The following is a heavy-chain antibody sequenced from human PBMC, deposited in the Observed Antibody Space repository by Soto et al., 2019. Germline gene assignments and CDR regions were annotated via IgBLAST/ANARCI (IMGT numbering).Heavy chain of an antibody. CDR2: IKRDGSST. CDR1: GFTFSTYW. J-gene: IGHJ3*02. D-gene: IGHD6-13*01. V-gene: IGHV3-74*01. Sequence: PGGSLRLSCAASGFTFSTYWMHWVRQAPGKELVWVSRIKRDGSSTSYPDSVKGRFTISREKAKNTLYLQMNSLRAEDTAMYYCAREGLDTAGFFDIWGQGTMVTVSS. CDR3: AREGLDTAGFFDI.